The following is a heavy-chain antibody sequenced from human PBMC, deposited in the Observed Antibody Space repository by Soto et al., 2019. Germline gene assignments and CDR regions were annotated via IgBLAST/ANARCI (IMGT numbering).Heavy chain of an antibody. CDR1: GGTFSSYA. J-gene: IGHJ6*02. V-gene: IGHV1-69*13. CDR2: IIPIFGTA. D-gene: IGHD5-18*01. CDR3: ARDPRGYSYGNPGYGMDV. Sequence: ASVKVSCKASGGTFSSYAISWVRQAPGQGLEWMGGIIPIFGTANYAQKFQGRVTITADESTSTAYMELSSLRSEDTAVYYCARDPRGYSYGNPGYGMDVWGQGTTVTVSS.